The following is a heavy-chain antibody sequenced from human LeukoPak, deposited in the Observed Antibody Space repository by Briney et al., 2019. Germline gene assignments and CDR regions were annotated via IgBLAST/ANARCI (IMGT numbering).Heavy chain of an antibody. V-gene: IGHV2-5*02. D-gene: IGHD4-17*01. CDR1: GFSLSTSGVG. CDR3: AHIYDYGDPRHIWFDP. J-gene: IGHJ5*02. Sequence: SGPTLVNPTQTLTLTCTFSGFSLSTSGVGVGWIRQPPGKALERLALIYWDDDKRYSPSLKSRLTITKDTSKNQVVLTMTNIDPVDTATYYCAHIYDYGDPRHIWFDPWGQGTLVTVSS. CDR2: IYWDDDK.